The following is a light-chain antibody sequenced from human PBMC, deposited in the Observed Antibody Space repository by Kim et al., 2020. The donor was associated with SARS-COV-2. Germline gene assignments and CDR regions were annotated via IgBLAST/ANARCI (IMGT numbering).Light chain of an antibody. V-gene: IGLV1-44*01. CDR1: SSNIGDNT. CDR3: AAWDDRLRGVV. CDR2: SNN. Sequence: ELTQPPSASGTPGQRVTISCSGSSSNIGDNTVNWYQQRPGAAPRVVIYSNNQRPSGVPDRISGSKSGTSASLAISGLQSEDEADYYCAAWDDRLRGVVFGGGTNVTVL. J-gene: IGLJ2*01.